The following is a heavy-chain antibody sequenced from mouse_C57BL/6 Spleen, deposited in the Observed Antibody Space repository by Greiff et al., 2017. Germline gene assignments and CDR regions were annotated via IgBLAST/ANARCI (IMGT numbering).Heavy chain of an antibody. Sequence: QVKLQQPGAELVMPGASVKLSCKASGYTFTSYWMHWVKQRPGQGLEWIGEIDPADSYTNYNQKFKGKSTLTVDKSSSTAYMQLSRLTSEASAVDYGETSGYGSSYGWFDGWGTGTLVTVSA. CDR3: ETSGYGSSYGWFDG. D-gene: IGHD1-1*01. J-gene: IGHJ1*03. V-gene: IGHV1-69*01. CDR1: GYTFTSYW. CDR2: IDPADSYT.